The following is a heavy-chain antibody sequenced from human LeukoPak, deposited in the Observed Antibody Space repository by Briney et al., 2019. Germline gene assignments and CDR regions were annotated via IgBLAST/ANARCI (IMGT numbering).Heavy chain of an antibody. J-gene: IGHJ6*03. CDR2: IWYDGSNK. V-gene: IGHV3-33*01. D-gene: IGHD7-27*01. CDR1: GFTFSSYG. Sequence: GGSLRLSCAATGFTFSSYGMHWVRQAPGKGLEWVAVIWYDGSNKYYADSVKGRFTISRDNSKNTLYLQMNSLRAEDTAVYYCARSNWGSGYYYYYYMDVWGKGTTVTVSS. CDR3: ARSNWGSGYYYYYYMDV.